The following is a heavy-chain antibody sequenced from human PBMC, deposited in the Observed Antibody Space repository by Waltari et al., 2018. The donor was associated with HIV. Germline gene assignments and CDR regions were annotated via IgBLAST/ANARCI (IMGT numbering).Heavy chain of an antibody. D-gene: IGHD1-26*01. CDR1: GFTFSSYS. J-gene: IGHJ3*02. Sequence: EVQLVESGGGLVQPGGSLRLSCAASGFTFSSYSMNWVRQAPGKGLEWVSYISSSSSTIYYADSVKGRFTISRDNAKNSLYLQMNSLRDEDTAVYYCARGQIVGALRAFDIWGQGTMVTVSS. CDR2: ISSSSSTI. V-gene: IGHV3-48*02. CDR3: ARGQIVGALRAFDI.